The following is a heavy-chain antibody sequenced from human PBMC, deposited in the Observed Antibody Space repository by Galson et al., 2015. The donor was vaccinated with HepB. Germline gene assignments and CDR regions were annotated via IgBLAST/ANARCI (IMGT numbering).Heavy chain of an antibody. CDR3: AAPWQNYDFWSGDSRANYGMDV. Sequence: SVKVSCKASGFTFTSSAMQWVRQARGQRLEWIGWIVVGSGNTNYAQKLQERVTITRDMSTSTAYMELSSLRSEDTAVYYCAAPWQNYDFWSGDSRANYGMDVWGQGTTVTVSS. CDR2: IVVGSGNT. V-gene: IGHV1-58*02. CDR1: GFTFTSSA. J-gene: IGHJ6*02. D-gene: IGHD3-3*01.